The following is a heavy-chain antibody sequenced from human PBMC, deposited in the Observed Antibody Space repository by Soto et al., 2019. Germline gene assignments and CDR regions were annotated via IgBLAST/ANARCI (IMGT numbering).Heavy chain of an antibody. CDR3: ASGPIQQLASFSWFDP. V-gene: IGHV1-69*01. Sequence: QVQLVQSGAEVKKPGSSVKVSCKASGGTFSSYAISWVRQAPGQGLEWMGGIIPIFGTANYAQKFQGRVTITADDSTRTAYMELSSLRSEDTAVYYCASGPIQQLASFSWFDPWGQGTLFTVSS. J-gene: IGHJ5*02. CDR2: IIPIFGTA. CDR1: GGTFSSYA. D-gene: IGHD6-13*01.